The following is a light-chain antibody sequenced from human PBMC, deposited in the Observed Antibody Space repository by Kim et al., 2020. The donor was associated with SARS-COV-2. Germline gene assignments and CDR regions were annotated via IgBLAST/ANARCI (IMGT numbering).Light chain of an antibody. CDR1: QGVRST. CDR2: DAS. J-gene: IGKJ5*01. CDR3: QQFNTFPIT. V-gene: IGKV1-13*02. Sequence: AIQLTQSPSSLSASVGDRVTITCRASQGVRSTLAWYQQKPGKTPKLLIYDASNLGSGVPSRFSGSGSGTDFTLTISSLQPEDFATYYCQQFNTFPITFGQGTRLEIK.